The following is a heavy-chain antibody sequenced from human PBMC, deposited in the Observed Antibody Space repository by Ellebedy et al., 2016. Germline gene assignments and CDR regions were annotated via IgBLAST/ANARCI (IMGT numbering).Heavy chain of an antibody. CDR2: INAGNGNT. D-gene: IGHD6-13*01. Sequence: ASVKVSCKASGYTFTSYAMHWVRQAPGQRLEWMGWINAGNGNTEYSQKFQGRVTITRDTSASTAYMELSSLRSEDTAVYYCARGIITAVGLQPNFDYWGQGALVTVSS. V-gene: IGHV1-3*01. CDR3: ARGIITAVGLQPNFDY. CDR1: GYTFTSYA. J-gene: IGHJ4*02.